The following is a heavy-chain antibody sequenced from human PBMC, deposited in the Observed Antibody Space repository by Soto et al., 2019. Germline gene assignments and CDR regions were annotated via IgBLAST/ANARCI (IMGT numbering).Heavy chain of an antibody. J-gene: IGHJ6*02. CDR3: ASGSVEVAAAGPPPGDYYYGMDV. CDR1: GGTFSSYA. V-gene: IGHV1-69*01. CDR2: IIPIFGTA. Sequence: QVQLVQSGAEVKKPGSSVKVSCKASGGTFSSYAISWVRQAPGQGLEWMGGIIPIFGTANYAQKFQGRVTITADESTSTSDMALSSLRSEDTAVYYCASGSVEVAAAGPPPGDYYYGMDVWGQGTTVTVSS. D-gene: IGHD6-13*01.